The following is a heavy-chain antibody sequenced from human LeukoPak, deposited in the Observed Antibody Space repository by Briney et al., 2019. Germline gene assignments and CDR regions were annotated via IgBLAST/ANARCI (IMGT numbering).Heavy chain of an antibody. V-gene: IGHV4-59*01. CDR2: IHDSGTT. D-gene: IGHD5-12*01. Sequence: SVTLSLNCTVSGGSISGSYWNWIRQPPGKGLEWIGCIHDSGTTNYNPSLKSRVTISLHTSKNQFSLRLTSVTAADTAVYYCAIEHDGATYSNLWGQGTLVADSS. CDR3: AIEHDGATYSNL. CDR1: GGSISGSY. J-gene: IGHJ5*02.